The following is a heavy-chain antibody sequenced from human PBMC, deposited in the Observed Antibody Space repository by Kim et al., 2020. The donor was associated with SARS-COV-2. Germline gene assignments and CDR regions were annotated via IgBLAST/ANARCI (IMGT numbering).Heavy chain of an antibody. V-gene: IGHV3-7*01. J-gene: IGHJ6*02. CDR2: IKQDGSEK. CDR1: GFTFSSYW. D-gene: IGHD3-10*01. Sequence: GSLRLSCAASGFTFSSYWMSWVRQAPGKGLEWVANIKQDGSEKYYLDSVKGRFTISRDNAKNSLYLQMNSLRAEDTAVYYCAREYISMVRGVIITAGYYCGMDVWGQGTTVTVSS. CDR3: AREYISMVRGVIITAGYYCGMDV.